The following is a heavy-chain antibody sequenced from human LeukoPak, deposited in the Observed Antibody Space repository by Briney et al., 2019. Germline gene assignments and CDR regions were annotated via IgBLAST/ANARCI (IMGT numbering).Heavy chain of an antibody. D-gene: IGHD5-18*01. Sequence: ASVKVSCKASGYTFTSYDINWVRPAPGQGLEWMGIINPSGGSTNYAQKFQGWVTMTRDTSISTAYMELNRLKSDDTALYYCARGGGWGDTDTFFFWGQGTMVTVSS. V-gene: IGHV1-2*04. CDR3: ARGGGWGDTDTFFF. CDR2: INPSGGST. CDR1: GYTFTSYD. J-gene: IGHJ3*01.